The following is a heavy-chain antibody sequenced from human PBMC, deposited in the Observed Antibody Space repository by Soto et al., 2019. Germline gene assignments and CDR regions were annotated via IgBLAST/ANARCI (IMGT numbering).Heavy chain of an antibody. Sequence: SETLSLTCTVSGGSISSSSYYWGWIRQPPGKGLEWIGSIYYSGSTYYNPSLKSRVAISVDTSKNQFSLKLSSVTAADTAVYYCAISPKAYYDFWSGYPRYSYYFDYWGQGTLVTVSS. J-gene: IGHJ4*02. CDR2: IYYSGST. V-gene: IGHV4-39*01. CDR1: GGSISSSSYY. CDR3: AISPKAYYDFWSGYPRYSYYFDY. D-gene: IGHD3-3*01.